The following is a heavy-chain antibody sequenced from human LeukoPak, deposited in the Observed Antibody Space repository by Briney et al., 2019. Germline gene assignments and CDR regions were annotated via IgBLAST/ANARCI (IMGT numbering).Heavy chain of an antibody. D-gene: IGHD6-19*01. V-gene: IGHV4-4*02. Sequence: SGTLSLTCAVSGGPISSDIWWSWVRQPPGKGLEWIGEIYHSGSTNYNPSLKSRVPISVDTSKNQFSLRLSSVTAADTAVYYCARVLEGSSGQHWYFDLWGRGTLVTVSS. CDR2: IYHSGST. CDR3: ARVLEGSSGQHWYFDL. J-gene: IGHJ2*01. CDR1: GGPISSDIW.